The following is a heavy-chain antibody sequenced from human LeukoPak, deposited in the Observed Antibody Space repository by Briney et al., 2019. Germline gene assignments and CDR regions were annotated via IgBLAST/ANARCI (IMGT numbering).Heavy chain of an antibody. V-gene: IGHV4-39*07. CDR1: GGSISSSSYY. J-gene: IGHJ1*01. CDR3: ARDPLATVTTTREGYFQH. D-gene: IGHD4-17*01. CDR2: IYYSGST. Sequence: PSETLSLTCTVSGGSISSSSYYWGWIRQPPGKGLEWIGSIYYSGSTYYNPPLKSRVTISVDTSKNQFSLKLSSVTAADTAVYYCARDPLATVTTTREGYFQHWGQAPWSPSPQ.